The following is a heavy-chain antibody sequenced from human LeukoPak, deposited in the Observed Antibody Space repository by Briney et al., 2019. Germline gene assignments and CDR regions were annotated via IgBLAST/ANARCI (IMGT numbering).Heavy chain of an antibody. J-gene: IGHJ4*02. Sequence: GGCLRLSCAASGFTVITNDMTWVRPAPGKGLEWVSVLYSDGNTKYADSVQGRFTISRDNSKNTLYLEMNSLSPDDTAVYYCARGVEPLAANTLAYWGQGTLVTVSS. CDR2: LYSDGNT. CDR1: GFTVITND. D-gene: IGHD1-14*01. V-gene: IGHV3-53*01. CDR3: ARGVEPLAANTLAY.